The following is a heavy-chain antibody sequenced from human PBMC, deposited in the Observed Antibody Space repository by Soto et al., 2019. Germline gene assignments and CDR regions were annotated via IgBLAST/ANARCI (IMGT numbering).Heavy chain of an antibody. CDR1: GFTFSSHN. V-gene: IGHV3-48*02. CDR3: ARDLGYGDPTWPYFDY. CDR2: ISSSSSTI. Sequence: EVRLVESGGGLVQPGGSLRLSCAASGFTFSSHNMNWVRQAPGKGLEWVSYISSSSSTIYYADSVKGRFTISRDNAKNSLYLQMNSLRDEDTAVYYCARDLGYGDPTWPYFDYWGQGTLVTVSS. J-gene: IGHJ4*02. D-gene: IGHD4-17*01.